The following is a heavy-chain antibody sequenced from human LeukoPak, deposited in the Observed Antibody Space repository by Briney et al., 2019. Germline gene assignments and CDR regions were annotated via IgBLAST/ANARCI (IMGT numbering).Heavy chain of an antibody. D-gene: IGHD3-16*01. CDR1: GFTFSSYS. J-gene: IGHJ4*02. CDR3: ARSLVPRLYYFDY. CDR2: ISSSSSTI. V-gene: IGHV3-48*01. Sequence: GGSLRLSCAASGFTFSSYSMNWVRQAPGKGLEWVSYISSSSSTIYYADSVKGRFIISRDNAKNSLYLQMNSLRAEDTAVYYCARSLVPRLYYFDYWGQGTLVTVSS.